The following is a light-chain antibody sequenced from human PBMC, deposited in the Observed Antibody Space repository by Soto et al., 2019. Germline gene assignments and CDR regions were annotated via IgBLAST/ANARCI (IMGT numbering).Light chain of an antibody. CDR3: QAWDSSTGDV. Sequence: SYELTQPPSVCVSPGQTASITCSGDKLGDKYACWYQQKPGQSPVLVIYQDSKRPSGIPERFSGSNSGNTATLTISGTQAMDEADYYCQAWDSSTGDVFGTGTKLTVL. V-gene: IGLV3-1*01. CDR1: KLGDKY. CDR2: QDS. J-gene: IGLJ1*01.